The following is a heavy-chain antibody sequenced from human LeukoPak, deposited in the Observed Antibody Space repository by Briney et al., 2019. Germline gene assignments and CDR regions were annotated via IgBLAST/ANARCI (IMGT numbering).Heavy chain of an antibody. V-gene: IGHV3-30*03. CDR1: GFIFSSYG. CDR3: ARGPSSQYLVHHVAFDI. J-gene: IGHJ3*02. Sequence: GKSLRLSCAASGFIFSSYGMHWVRQAPGKGLEWVALISNDGSNKYYADSVKGRFTISRDNSKNTVYLQMNSLRAEDTAVYYCARGPSSQYLVHHVAFDIWGQGTMVTVSS. D-gene: IGHD6-13*01. CDR2: ISNDGSNK.